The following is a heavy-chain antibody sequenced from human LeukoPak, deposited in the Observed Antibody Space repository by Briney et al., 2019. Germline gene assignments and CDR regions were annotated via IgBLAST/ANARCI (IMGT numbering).Heavy chain of an antibody. CDR1: GFTFSSYA. D-gene: IGHD6-19*01. CDR3: ARDMDSSGWGIFDY. CDR2: ISSSSSHI. J-gene: IGHJ4*02. V-gene: IGHV3-21*04. Sequence: GGSLRLSCAASGFTFSSYAMSWVRQAPGKGLKWVSSISSSSSHIYYADSVKGRFTISRDNAKNSLYLQMNSLRTEDTAVYYCARDMDSSGWGIFDYWGQGTLGTVSS.